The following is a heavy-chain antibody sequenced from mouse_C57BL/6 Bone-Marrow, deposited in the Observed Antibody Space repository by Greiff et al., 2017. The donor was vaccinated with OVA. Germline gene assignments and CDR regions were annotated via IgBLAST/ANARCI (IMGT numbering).Heavy chain of an antibody. CDR3: ARWSNPPYAMDY. CDR2: IYPGSGNT. V-gene: IGHV1-76*01. J-gene: IGHJ4*01. Sequence: QVQLQQSGAELVRPGASVKLSCKASGYTFTDYYINWVKQRPGQGLEWIARIYPGSGNTYYNEKFKGKATLTAEKSSSTAYMQLSSLTSEDSAVYFCARWSNPPYAMDYWGQGTSVTVSS. D-gene: IGHD2-5*01. CDR1: GYTFTDYY.